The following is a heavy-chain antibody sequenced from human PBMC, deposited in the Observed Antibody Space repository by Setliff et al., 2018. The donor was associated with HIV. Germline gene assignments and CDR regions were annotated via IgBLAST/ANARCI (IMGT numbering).Heavy chain of an antibody. V-gene: IGHV4-38-2*01. CDR3: ARGGGYCSSTSCSKGYYYYYMDV. Sequence: SETLSLTCAVSDYSISSGYYWSWIRQPPGKGLEWIGYIYYSGSTNYNPSLKSRVTISEDTSKNQFSLKLSSVTAADTAVYYCARGGGYCSSTSCSKGYYYYYMDVWGKGTTVTVSS. CDR2: IYYSGST. J-gene: IGHJ6*03. D-gene: IGHD2-2*01. CDR1: DYSISSGYY.